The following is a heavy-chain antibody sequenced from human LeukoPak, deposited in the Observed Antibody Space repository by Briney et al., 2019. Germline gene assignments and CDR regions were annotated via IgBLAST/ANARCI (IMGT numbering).Heavy chain of an antibody. J-gene: IGHJ4*02. CDR3: AKGEGNYYDRSGYYYDWDY. D-gene: IGHD3-22*01. CDR1: GFTFSSYG. CDR2: ISYDGSNK. V-gene: IGHV3-30*18. Sequence: GGSLRLSCAASGFTFSSYGMHWVRQAPGKGLEWVAVISYDGSNKYYADSVKGRFTISRDNSKNTLYLQMNSLRAEDTAVYYCAKGEGNYYDRSGYYYDWDYWGQGTLVTVSS.